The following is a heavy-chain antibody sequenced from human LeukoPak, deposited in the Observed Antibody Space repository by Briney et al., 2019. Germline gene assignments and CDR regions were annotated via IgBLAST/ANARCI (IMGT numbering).Heavy chain of an antibody. Sequence: ASVKVSCKASGYIFTAYYMHWVRQAPGQGLEWMGWISAYNGNTNYEQKLQGRGTMTTDTSTSTAYMELRSLRSDDTAVYYCARVTIAAAGYFWFDPWGQGTLVTVSS. V-gene: IGHV1-18*01. CDR2: ISAYNGNT. J-gene: IGHJ5*02. D-gene: IGHD6-13*01. CDR3: ARVTIAAAGYFWFDP. CDR1: GYIFTAYY.